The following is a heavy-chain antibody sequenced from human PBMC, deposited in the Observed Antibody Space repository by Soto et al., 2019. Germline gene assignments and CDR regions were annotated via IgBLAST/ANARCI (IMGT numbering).Heavy chain of an antibody. D-gene: IGHD2-2*01. J-gene: IGHJ3*02. CDR1: GYTFTSYA. CDR3: ARDSAIFGVRTYAIDI. CDR2: INAGNGNT. Sequence: ASVQVSCKASGYTFTSYAMHWVRQAPGQRLEWMGWINAGNGNTKYSQKFQGRVTITRDTSASTAYMELSSLRSEDTAVYYCARDSAIFGVRTYAIDIWGKXTMVTVS. V-gene: IGHV1-3*01.